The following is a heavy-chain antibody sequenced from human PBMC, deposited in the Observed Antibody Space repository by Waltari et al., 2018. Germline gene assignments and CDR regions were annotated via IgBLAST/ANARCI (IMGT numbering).Heavy chain of an antibody. CDR1: GGTFSSYA. J-gene: IGHJ6*02. V-gene: IGHV1-69*05. CDR3: ARESSGWFGMDV. CDR2: IIPIFGTA. Sequence: VKVSCKASGGTFSSYAISWVRQAPGQGLEWMGGIIPIFGTANYAQKFQGRLTMTTDTSTNTAYMELRTLISDDTAVYYCARESSGWFGMDVWGQGTTVTVSS. D-gene: IGHD6-19*01.